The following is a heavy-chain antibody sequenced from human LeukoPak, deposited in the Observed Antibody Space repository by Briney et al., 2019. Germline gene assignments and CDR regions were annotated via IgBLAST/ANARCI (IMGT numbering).Heavy chain of an antibody. CDR2: TSSSSSYI. V-gene: IGHV3-21*01. D-gene: IGHD4-17*01. CDR3: ARDGDYGDYGPPHDY. J-gene: IGHJ4*02. Sequence: GGSLRLSCAASGFTFSSYSMNWVRQAPGKGLEWVSSTSSSSSYIYYADSVKGRFTISRDNAKNSLYLQMNSLRAEDTAVYYCARDGDYGDYGPPHDYWGQGTLVTVSS. CDR1: GFTFSSYS.